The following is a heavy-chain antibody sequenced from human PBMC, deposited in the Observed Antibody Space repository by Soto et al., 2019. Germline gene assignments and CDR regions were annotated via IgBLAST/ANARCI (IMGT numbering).Heavy chain of an antibody. Sequence: PGGSLRLSCAASGFTFSSYGMHWVRQAPGKGLEWVSVIYSGGSTYYADSVKDRFTISRHNSKNTLYLQMNSLRAEDTAVYYCASELHLGELFGAFDIWGQGTMVTVSS. CDR3: ASELHLGELFGAFDI. CDR1: GFTFSSYG. D-gene: IGHD3-16*01. V-gene: IGHV3-53*04. J-gene: IGHJ3*02. CDR2: IYSGGST.